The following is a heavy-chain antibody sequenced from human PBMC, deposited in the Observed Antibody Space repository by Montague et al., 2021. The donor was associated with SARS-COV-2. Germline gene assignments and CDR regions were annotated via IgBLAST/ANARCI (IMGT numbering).Heavy chain of an antibody. CDR1: GATISSDY. Sequence: SDTLSLTCTVSGATISSDYWSWIRQSPGKGLEWIGYMSYSGSATXNPSLESRVAISRDTSKNQFSLTLIPATAADTAIYYCARTSDPSNFDSTGYYGAFDVWGQGTTVIVSS. D-gene: IGHD3-22*01. CDR2: MSYSGSA. CDR3: ARTSDPSNFDSTGYYGAFDV. V-gene: IGHV4-59*07. J-gene: IGHJ3*01.